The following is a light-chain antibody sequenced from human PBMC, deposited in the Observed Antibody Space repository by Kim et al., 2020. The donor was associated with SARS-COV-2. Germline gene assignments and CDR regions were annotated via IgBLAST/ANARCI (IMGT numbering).Light chain of an antibody. CDR1: SSNTGAGYD. J-gene: IGLJ3*02. CDR3: QSYDSSLSGWV. CDR2: GNS. V-gene: IGLV1-40*01. Sequence: GHGTSSNTGAGYDVHWYQQLPGTAPNLLIYGNSNRPSGVPDRFSGSKSGTSASLAITGLQAEDEADYYCQSYDSSLSGWVFGGGTQLTVL.